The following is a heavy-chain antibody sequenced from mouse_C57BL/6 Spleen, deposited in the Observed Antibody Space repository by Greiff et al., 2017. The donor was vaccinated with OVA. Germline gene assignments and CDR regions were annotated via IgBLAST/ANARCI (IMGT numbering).Heavy chain of an antibody. Sequence: EVQLQQSGPELVKPGASVKISCKASGYTFTDYYMNWVKQSHGKSLEWIGDINPNNGGTSYNQKFKGKATLTVDKSSSTAYMELRSLTSEDSAVYYCARLGLGKGYAMDYWGQGTSVTVSS. D-gene: IGHD3-3*01. CDR3: ARLGLGKGYAMDY. V-gene: IGHV1-26*01. J-gene: IGHJ4*01. CDR2: INPNNGGT. CDR1: GYTFTDYY.